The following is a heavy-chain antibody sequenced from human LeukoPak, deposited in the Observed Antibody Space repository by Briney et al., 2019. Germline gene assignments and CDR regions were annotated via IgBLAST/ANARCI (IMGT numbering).Heavy chain of an antibody. V-gene: IGHV4-4*07. D-gene: IGHD1-26*01. J-gene: IGHJ4*02. Sequence: SKTLSLTCTVSGGSINSYYWTWIRQPAGKGLEWIGQIYSSGSTTYNPSLKSRVTMSVDTSKNQFSLRLSSVTAADTAVYFCARLGSYHDFWGQGALVTVSS. CDR3: ARLGSYHDF. CDR2: IYSSGST. CDR1: GGSINSYY.